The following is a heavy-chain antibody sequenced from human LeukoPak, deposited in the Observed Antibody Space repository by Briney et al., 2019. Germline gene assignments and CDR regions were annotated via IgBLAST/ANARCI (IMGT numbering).Heavy chain of an antibody. J-gene: IGHJ4*02. CDR1: GGSISSGGYS. D-gene: IGHD3-22*01. V-gene: IGHV4-30-2*01. CDR3: ASSPYYYDSSGYYSYFDY. Sequence: PSETLSLTCAVSGGSISSGGYSWSWIRQPPGKGLEWIGYIYHSGSTYYNPSLKSRVTISVDRSKNQFSLKLSSVTAADTAVYYCASSPYYYDSSGYYSYFDYWGQGTLVTVSS. CDR2: IYHSGST.